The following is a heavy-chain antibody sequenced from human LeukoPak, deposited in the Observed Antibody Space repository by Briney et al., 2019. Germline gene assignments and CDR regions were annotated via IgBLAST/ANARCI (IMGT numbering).Heavy chain of an antibody. CDR3: ARDRGDSSGYYSYYGMDV. D-gene: IGHD3-22*01. J-gene: IGHJ6*02. V-gene: IGHV3-33*01. CDR1: GFSFSRYG. Sequence: GGSLRLSCEASGFSFSRYGMHWVRQAPGKGLEWVAVIWYDGSIKYYIDSVKGRFTISRDNSKNTLYLHMNSLRAEDTALYYCARDRGDSSGYYSYYGMDVWGQGATVTVSS. CDR2: IWYDGSIK.